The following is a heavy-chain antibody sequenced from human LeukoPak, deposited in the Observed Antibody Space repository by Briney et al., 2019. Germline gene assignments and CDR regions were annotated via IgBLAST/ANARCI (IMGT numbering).Heavy chain of an antibody. CDR2: ISGSGDST. D-gene: IGHD5-12*01. J-gene: IGHJ4*02. Sequence: GGSLSLSCAAPGFSFSSYAMSWVRQAPGKGLEWVSAISGSGDSTFYADSVKGRFTISRDNSKNTLYLQMSSLRAEDTAIYYCAKGQNSGYDYYFDCWGQGTLVTVSS. CDR3: AKGQNSGYDYYFDC. V-gene: IGHV3-23*01. CDR1: GFSFSSYA.